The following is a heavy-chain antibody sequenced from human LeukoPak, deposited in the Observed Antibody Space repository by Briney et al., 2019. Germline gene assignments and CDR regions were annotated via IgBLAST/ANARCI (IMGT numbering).Heavy chain of an antibody. CDR3: AKDKTSGYHYGSGSYYPDY. CDR1: GFTFSSYA. Sequence: GGSLRLSCAASGFTFSSYAMSWVRQAPGKGLEWVSAISGSGGSTYYADFVKGRFTISRDNSKNTLYLQMNSLRAEDTAVYYCAKDKTSGYHYGSGSYYPDYWGQGTLVTVSS. V-gene: IGHV3-23*01. J-gene: IGHJ4*02. CDR2: ISGSGGST. D-gene: IGHD3-10*01.